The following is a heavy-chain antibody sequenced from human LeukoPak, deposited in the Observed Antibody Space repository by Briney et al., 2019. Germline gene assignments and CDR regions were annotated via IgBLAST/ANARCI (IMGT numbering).Heavy chain of an antibody. CDR2: ISSSGSSI. D-gene: IGHD3-9*01. V-gene: IGHV3-48*02. CDR3: ARDDWYYFDY. CDR1: GFTFSSCG. J-gene: IGHJ4*02. Sequence: PGGSLRLSCAASGFTFSSCGMHWVRQPPGKGLEWLSYISSSGSSIYYADSVRGRFTTSRDSATNSLFLQLNSLRDDDTAVYYCARDDWYYFDYWGQGTLVTVSS.